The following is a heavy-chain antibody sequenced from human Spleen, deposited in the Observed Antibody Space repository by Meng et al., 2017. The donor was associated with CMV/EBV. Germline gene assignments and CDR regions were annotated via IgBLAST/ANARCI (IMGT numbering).Heavy chain of an antibody. D-gene: IGHD5-18*01. Sequence: ASVKVSCKTSGYRFIDQYIHWVRQAPGHGLEWMGGIDPNNGDTFYAQKYQGRVTVTGDTSISTAYMELSRLRSEDTAVYSCARGRSLSSRGYHYGYDYWGQGTLVTVSS. CDR2: IDPNNGDT. V-gene: IGHV1-2*02. CDR3: ARGRSLSSRGYHYGYDY. J-gene: IGHJ4*02. CDR1: GYRFIDQY.